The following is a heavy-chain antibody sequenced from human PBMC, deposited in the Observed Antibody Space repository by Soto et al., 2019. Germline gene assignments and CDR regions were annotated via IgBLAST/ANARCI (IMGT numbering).Heavy chain of an antibody. CDR3: ARGAPIVIAVAGTWCFDP. V-gene: IGHV1-8*01. CDR2: MNPNSGNT. CDR1: GYTFTSYD. J-gene: IGHJ5*02. D-gene: IGHD6-19*01. Sequence: ASVKVSCKASGYTFTSYDINWVRQATGQGLEWMGWMNPNSGNTGYAQKFQGRVTMTRNTSISTAYMELSSLRSEDTAVYYCARGAPIVIAVAGTWCFDPWGQRTLVTVSS.